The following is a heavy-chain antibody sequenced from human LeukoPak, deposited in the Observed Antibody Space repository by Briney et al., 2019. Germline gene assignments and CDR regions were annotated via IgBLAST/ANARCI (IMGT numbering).Heavy chain of an antibody. V-gene: IGHV3-30-3*01. Sequence: PGGSLRLSCAASGFTFSSYAMHWVRQAPGKGLEWVAVISYDGSNKYYADSVKGRFTISRDNSKNTLYLQMNSLRAEDTAVYYCARSDYGDYGANEYFQHWGQGTLVTVSS. CDR3: ARSDYGDYGANEYFQH. CDR1: GFTFSSYA. J-gene: IGHJ1*01. D-gene: IGHD4-17*01. CDR2: ISYDGSNK.